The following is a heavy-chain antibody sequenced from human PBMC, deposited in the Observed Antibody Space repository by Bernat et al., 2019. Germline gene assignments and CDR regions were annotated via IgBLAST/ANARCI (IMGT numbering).Heavy chain of an antibody. V-gene: IGHV1-69*08. J-gene: IGHJ3*02. Sequence: QVQLVQSGAEVKKPGSSVKVSCKASGGTFSSYTISWVRQAPGQGLEWMGRIIPILGIANYAQKFQGRVTITADKSTSTAYMELSSLRSEDTAVYYCARERLPYDSSGIGDAFDIWGPGTMVTVSS. CDR3: ARERLPYDSSGIGDAFDI. D-gene: IGHD3-22*01. CDR2: IIPILGIA. CDR1: GGTFSSYT.